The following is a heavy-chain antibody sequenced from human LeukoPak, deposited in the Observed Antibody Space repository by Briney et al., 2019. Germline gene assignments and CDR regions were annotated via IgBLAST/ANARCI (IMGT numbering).Heavy chain of an antibody. CDR1: EFTFTSYE. CDR3: ARGPSIAARYDAFDI. Sequence: PGGSLRLSCAASEFTFTSYELNWVRQAPGKGLEWVSYISSSGNTISYADSVKGRFTISRDNAKNSLYLQVISLRAEHTAVYYCARGPSIAARYDAFDIWGQGTMVTVSS. CDR2: ISSSGNTI. J-gene: IGHJ3*02. D-gene: IGHD6-6*01. V-gene: IGHV3-48*03.